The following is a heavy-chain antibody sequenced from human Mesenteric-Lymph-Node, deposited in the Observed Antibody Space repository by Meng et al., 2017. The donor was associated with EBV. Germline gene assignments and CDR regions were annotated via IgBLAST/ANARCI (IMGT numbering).Heavy chain of an antibody. CDR3: ARAAGDDYGDYFDY. CDR1: GYTFTDYA. D-gene: IGHD4-17*01. J-gene: IGHJ4*02. CDR2: INTNTGNP. V-gene: IGHV7-4-1*02. Sequence: RVQSGSELKKPGASAKVSCKAFGYTFTDYAVNWVRQAPGQGLESMGWINTNTGNPTYAQGFTGRFVFSLDTSVSTAYLQISSLKSEDTAVYYCARAAGDDYGDYFDYWGQGTLVTVSS.